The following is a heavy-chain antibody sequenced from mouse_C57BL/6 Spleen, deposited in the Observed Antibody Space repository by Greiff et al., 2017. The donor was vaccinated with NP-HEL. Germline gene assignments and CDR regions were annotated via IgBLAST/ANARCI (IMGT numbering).Heavy chain of an antibody. CDR1: GFTFSNYW. CDR2: IRLKSDNYAT. Sequence: EVQRVESGGGLVQPGGSMKLSCVASGFTFSNYWMNWVRQSPEKGLEWVAQIRLKSDNYATHYAESVKGRFTISREYSKSSVYLQMNNLRAEDTGIYYCCRNYYGSFDYWGQGTTLTVSS. J-gene: IGHJ2*01. V-gene: IGHV6-3*01. D-gene: IGHD1-1*01. CDR3: CRNYYGSFDY.